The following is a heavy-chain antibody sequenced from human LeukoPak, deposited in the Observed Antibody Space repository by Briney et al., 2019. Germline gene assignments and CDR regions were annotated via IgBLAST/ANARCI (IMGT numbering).Heavy chain of an antibody. CDR1: GFTFNNYAM. J-gene: IGHJ5*02. D-gene: IGHD2-2*01. CDR3: ASKSSGCSSTSCYADWFDP. CDR2: IYHSGST. Sequence: GSLRLSCAASGFTFNNYAMSWVRQPPGKGLEWIGEIYHSGSTNYNPSLKSRVTISVDKSKNQFSLKLSSVTAADTAVYYCASKSSGCSSTSCYADWFDPWGQGTLVTVSS. V-gene: IGHV4-4*02.